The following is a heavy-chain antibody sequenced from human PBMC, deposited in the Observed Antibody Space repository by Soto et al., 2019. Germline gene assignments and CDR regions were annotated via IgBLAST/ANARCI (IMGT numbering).Heavy chain of an antibody. J-gene: IGHJ6*02. CDR3: ARDLYGYDARSVYYYGMDV. CDR1: GVSISSYY. Sequence: PSDTLSLTCTVSGVSISSYYGSWIRQPPGKGLEWIGYIYYSVSTNYNPSLKSRVTISVDTSKNQFSLKLSSVTAADTAVYYCARDLYGYDARSVYYYGMDVWGQGTTVTVSS. CDR2: IYYSVST. V-gene: IGHV4-59*01. D-gene: IGHD5-18*01.